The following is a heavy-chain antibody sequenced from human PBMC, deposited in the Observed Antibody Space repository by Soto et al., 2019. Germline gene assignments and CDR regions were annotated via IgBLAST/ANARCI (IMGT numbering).Heavy chain of an antibody. CDR3: TTINKSVGDFDY. CDR1: GYSLTELS. CDR2: SDPEDGER. D-gene: IGHD1-26*01. Sequence: ASVKVSCKVSGYSLTELSMHWVRQAPGKGLEWMGGSDPEDGERVYAQKLQGRVTMTEDPSTATAYMELSSLRSKDTAVYYCTTINKSVGDFDYCGQGPLVTVYS. J-gene: IGHJ4*02. V-gene: IGHV1-24*01.